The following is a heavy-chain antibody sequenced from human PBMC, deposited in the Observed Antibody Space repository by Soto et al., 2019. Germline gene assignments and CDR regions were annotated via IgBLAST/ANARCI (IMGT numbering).Heavy chain of an antibody. CDR3: ARTDPGIVLIGGGSWFDP. D-gene: IGHD2-8*01. J-gene: IGHJ5*02. CDR2: MYYSGST. Sequence: KPXETLSVSCAVSGQSTSGYYWNFIRQPSGKALEWIGYMYYSGSTNYNPSLKSRVTISVDTSKNQFSLKLNSVTDADTAVYYCARTDPGIVLIGGGSWFDPWGQGTLVTVYS. CDR1: GQSTSGYY. V-gene: IGHV4-59*01.